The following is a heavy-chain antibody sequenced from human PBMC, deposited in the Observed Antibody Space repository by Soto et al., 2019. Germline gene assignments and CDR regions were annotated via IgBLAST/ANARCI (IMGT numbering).Heavy chain of an antibody. CDR2: IIPIFGTA. D-gene: IGHD2-2*01. J-gene: IGHJ6*02. Sequence: ASVKVSCKASGGTFSSYAISWVRQAPGQGLEWMGGIIPIFGTANYAQKFQGRVTITADESTSTAYMELSSLRSEDTAVYYCARADIVVVPAALGYYYYGMDVWGQGTTVTVSS. V-gene: IGHV1-69*13. CDR3: ARADIVVVPAALGYYYYGMDV. CDR1: GGTFSSYA.